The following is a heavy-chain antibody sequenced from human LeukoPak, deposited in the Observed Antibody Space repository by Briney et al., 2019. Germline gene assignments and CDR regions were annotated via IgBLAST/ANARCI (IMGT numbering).Heavy chain of an antibody. CDR2: ISAYNGNT. Sequence: GASVKVSCKASGGTFSSYAISWVRQAPGQGLEWMGWISAYNGNTNYAQKLQGRVTMTTDTSTSTAYMELRSLRSDDTAVYYCARVHHDYGDYWGQGTLVTVSS. V-gene: IGHV1-18*01. D-gene: IGHD4-17*01. J-gene: IGHJ4*02. CDR1: GGTFSSYA. CDR3: ARVHHDYGDY.